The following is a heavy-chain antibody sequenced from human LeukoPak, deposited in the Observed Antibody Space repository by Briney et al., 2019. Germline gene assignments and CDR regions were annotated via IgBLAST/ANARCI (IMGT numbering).Heavy chain of an antibody. J-gene: IGHJ4*02. D-gene: IGHD3-10*01. Sequence: SQTLSLTCTVSGASISSGDYYWSWIRQPPGKGLEYLGYIHYSGSTYYNPSLKSRVTISVDTSKNQFSLTLSSVTAADTAVYYCARERSGSYYENFDYWGQGTLSPSPQ. V-gene: IGHV4-30-4*01. CDR2: IHYSGST. CDR3: ARERSGSYYENFDY. CDR1: GASISSGDYY.